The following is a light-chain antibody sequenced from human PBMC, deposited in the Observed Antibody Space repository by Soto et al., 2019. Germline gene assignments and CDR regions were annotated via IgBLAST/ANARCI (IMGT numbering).Light chain of an antibody. J-gene: IGKJ1*01. V-gene: IGKV3-15*01. Sequence: EIVMTQSPATLSVSLGERATLSCRAGLSVTGKLAWYQQKPGQAPRLLIYGASTRATGVPARFSGSGSVTEFTLTISSVQSDDFAVYYCQQYEPLPWTFGQGTKVEI. CDR2: GAS. CDR1: LSVTGK. CDR3: QQYEPLPWT.